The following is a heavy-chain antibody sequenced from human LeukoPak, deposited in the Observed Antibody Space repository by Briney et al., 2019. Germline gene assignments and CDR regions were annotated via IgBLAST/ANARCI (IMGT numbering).Heavy chain of an antibody. Sequence: GGSLRLSCLTSGFTLSTNAMSWVRQAPGKGLEWISGISGSGASTYYADSVKGRFTISRDDSRNTLYLQMNSLRGDDTAVYYCAQDVRKWDSLHFFDYWGQGTLVTVSS. J-gene: IGHJ4*02. CDR2: ISGSGAST. D-gene: IGHD1-26*01. CDR3: AQDVRKWDSLHFFDY. CDR1: GFTLSTNA. V-gene: IGHV3-23*01.